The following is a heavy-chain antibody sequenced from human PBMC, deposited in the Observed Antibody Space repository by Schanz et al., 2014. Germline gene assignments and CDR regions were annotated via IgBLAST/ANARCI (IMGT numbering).Heavy chain of an antibody. CDR3: LAPDYGMDV. CDR1: GFTFSSYA. V-gene: IGHV3-7*01. J-gene: IGHJ6*02. Sequence: EVQLLESGGGLVQPGGSLRLSCAASGFTFSSYAMSWVRQAPGKGLEWVANIKKDGSEKYYVDSVKGRFTISRDNAKNSLFLQINSLRAEDTAVYYCLAPDYGMDVWGQGTTVTVSS. CDR2: IKKDGSEK.